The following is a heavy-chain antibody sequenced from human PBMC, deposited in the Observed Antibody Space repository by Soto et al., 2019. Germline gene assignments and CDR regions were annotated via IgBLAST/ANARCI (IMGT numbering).Heavy chain of an antibody. J-gene: IGHJ4*02. V-gene: IGHV4-34*01. CDR3: ARVKGESGWDVRFASAVRFDY. D-gene: IGHD6-19*01. Sequence: PSETLSLTCAVYGGSFSGYYWSWIRQPPGKGLEWIGEINHSGSTNYNPSLKSRVTISVDTSKNQFSLKLSSVTAADTAVYYCARVKGESGWDVRFASAVRFDYWGQGTLVT. CDR2: INHSGST. CDR1: GGSFSGYY.